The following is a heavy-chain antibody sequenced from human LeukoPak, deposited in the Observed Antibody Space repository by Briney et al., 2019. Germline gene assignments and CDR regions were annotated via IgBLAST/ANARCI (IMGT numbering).Heavy chain of an antibody. Sequence: PGGSLRLFCAASGFTFSSYRMNWVRQAPGKGLEWVSSISSSSSYIYYADSVKGRFTISRDNAKNSLYLQMNSLRAEDTAVYYCARDSGRFNTVTAPDYWGQGTLVTVSS. CDR3: ARDSGRFNTVTAPDY. CDR1: GFTFSSYR. V-gene: IGHV3-21*01. CDR2: ISSSSSYI. D-gene: IGHD2-21*02. J-gene: IGHJ4*02.